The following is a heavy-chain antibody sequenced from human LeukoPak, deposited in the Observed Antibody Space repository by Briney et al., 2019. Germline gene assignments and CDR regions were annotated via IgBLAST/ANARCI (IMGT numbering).Heavy chain of an antibody. CDR3: ARDRPLYYYDSSGYYY. CDR2: ISSSGSTI. CDR1: GFTFSDYY. V-gene: IGHV3-11*01. Sequence: GGSLRLSCAASGFTFSDYYMSWIRQAPGEGLEWVSYISSSGSTIYYADSVKGRFTISRDNAKNSLYLQMNSLRAEDTAVYYCARDRPLYYYDSSGYYYWGQGTLVTVSS. D-gene: IGHD3-22*01. J-gene: IGHJ4*02.